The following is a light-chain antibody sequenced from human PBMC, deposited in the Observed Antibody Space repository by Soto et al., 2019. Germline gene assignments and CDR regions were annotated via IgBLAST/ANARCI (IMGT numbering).Light chain of an antibody. Sequence: QSALTQPPSASGSPGQSVTISCTGTSSHGGGYNYVSWYQQHPGKAPKLMIYEVSKRPSGVPDRFAGSKSGNTASLTVSGLQAEDEDDYSCSSYAGSNNPRVVFGGGTKVTVL. J-gene: IGLJ2*01. V-gene: IGLV2-8*01. CDR2: EVS. CDR1: SSHGGGYNY. CDR3: SSYAGSNNPRVV.